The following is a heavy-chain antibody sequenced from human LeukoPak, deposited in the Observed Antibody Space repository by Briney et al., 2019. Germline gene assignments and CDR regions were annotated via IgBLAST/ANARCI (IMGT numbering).Heavy chain of an antibody. J-gene: IGHJ4*02. CDR3: ARRGYFDY. CDR1: GYGFTNYW. V-gene: IGHV5-51*01. CDR2: IYPGDSET. Sequence: GESLKISCKASGYGFTNYWIGWVRQMPGKGQEWMGIIYPGDSETRYSPSFQGQVTISADKSISTAYLQWSSLKASDTAMYYCARRGYFDYWGQGTLVTVSS.